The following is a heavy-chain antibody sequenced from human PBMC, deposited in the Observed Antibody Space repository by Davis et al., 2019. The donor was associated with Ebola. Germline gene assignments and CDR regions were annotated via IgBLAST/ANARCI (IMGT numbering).Heavy chain of an antibody. Sequence: GESLKISCAASGFTFSSYGMHWVRQAPGKGLEWVAVISYDGSNKYYADSVKGRFTISRDNSKNTLYLQMNSLRAEDTAVYYCARDLLGKNYFDYWGQGTLITVSS. V-gene: IGHV3-30*19. CDR3: ARDLLGKNYFDY. CDR2: ISYDGSNK. J-gene: IGHJ4*02. CDR1: GFTFSSYG.